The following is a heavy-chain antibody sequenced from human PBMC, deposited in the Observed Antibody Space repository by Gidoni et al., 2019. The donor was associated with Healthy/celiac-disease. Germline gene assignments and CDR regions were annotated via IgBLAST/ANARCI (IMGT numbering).Heavy chain of an antibody. V-gene: IGHV1-69*01. J-gene: IGHJ6*03. CDR3: ALSVVAATHDYYYYYMDV. Sequence: QVQLVQSGAEVKKPGSSVKVSCKASGGTFSSYAISWVRQAPGQGLEWMGGIIPIFGTANYAQKFQGRVTITADESTSTAYMELSSLRSEDTAVYYCALSVVAATHDYYYYYMDVWGKGTTVTVSS. CDR2: IIPIFGTA. CDR1: GGTFSSYA. D-gene: IGHD2-15*01.